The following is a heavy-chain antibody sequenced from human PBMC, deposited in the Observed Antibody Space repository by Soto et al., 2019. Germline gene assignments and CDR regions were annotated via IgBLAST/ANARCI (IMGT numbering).Heavy chain of an antibody. Sequence: EVQLLESGGGLVQPGGSLRLSCAASGFTFSRYAMSWVRQAPGKGLEWVSSMSGSGGSTDYADSVKGRFTISRDNSKNTLHLQMNSLRAEDTAVYHCAKDSDYYGLGSYTDCWGQGTLVTVSS. CDR2: MSGSGGST. CDR3: AKDSDYYGLGSYTDC. V-gene: IGHV3-23*01. J-gene: IGHJ4*02. CDR1: GFTFSRYA. D-gene: IGHD3-10*01.